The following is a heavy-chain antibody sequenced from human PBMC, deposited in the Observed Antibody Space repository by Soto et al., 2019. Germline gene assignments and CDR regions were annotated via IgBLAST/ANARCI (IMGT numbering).Heavy chain of an antibody. CDR1: GFTFSTYA. CDR2: VTGSGAYT. CDR3: AKERYYDILADSCCNYGMDV. Sequence: EVQLLESGGGLVQPGGSLRLSCAASGFTFSTYAMTWVRQAPGQGLEWVSTVTGSGAYTFDADSVKGRFTISRDNSKETLYMQMNSLRPEDTAVYYCAKERYYDILADSCCNYGMDVWGQGTPVTVSS. J-gene: IGHJ6*02. V-gene: IGHV3-23*01. D-gene: IGHD3-9*01.